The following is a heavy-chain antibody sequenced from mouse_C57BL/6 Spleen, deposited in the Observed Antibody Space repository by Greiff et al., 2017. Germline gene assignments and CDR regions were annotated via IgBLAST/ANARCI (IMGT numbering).Heavy chain of an antibody. CDR3: ARRAYYSNYYYAMDY. Sequence: DVQLVESGGDLVKPGGSLKLSCAASGFTFSSYGMSWVRQTPDKRLEWVATISSGGSYTYYPDSVKGRFTISRDNAKNTLYLQMSSLKSEDTAMYYCARRAYYSNYYYAMDYWGQGTSVTVSS. CDR2: ISSGGSYT. V-gene: IGHV5-6*01. CDR1: GFTFSSYG. D-gene: IGHD2-5*01. J-gene: IGHJ4*01.